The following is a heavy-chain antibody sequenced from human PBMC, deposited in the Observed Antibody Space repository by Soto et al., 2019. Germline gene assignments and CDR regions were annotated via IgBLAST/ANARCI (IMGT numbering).Heavy chain of an antibody. D-gene: IGHD3-16*01. Sequence: PGGSLRLSCAASGCTFSSYAMSWVRQAPGKGLEWVSAISGSGGSTYYADSVRGRFTISRDNSKNTLYLQMNSLRDEDTAVYYCAKGAHTNYFYYGMDVWGQGTTVTVSS. CDR2: ISGSGGST. V-gene: IGHV3-23*01. CDR1: GCTFSSYA. J-gene: IGHJ6*02. CDR3: AKGAHTNYFYYGMDV.